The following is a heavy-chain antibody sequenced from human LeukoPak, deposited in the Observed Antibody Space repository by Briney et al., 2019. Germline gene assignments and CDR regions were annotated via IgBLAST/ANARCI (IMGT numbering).Heavy chain of an antibody. CDR2: INSDGSST. CDR3: AREDNKGGWYYDEFDY. V-gene: IGHV3-74*01. Sequence: GGSLRLSCAASGFTFSSYWMHWVRQAPVKGLVWVSRINSDGSSTSYADSVKGRFTISRDNAKNTLYLQMNSLRAEDTAVYYCAREDNKGGWYYDEFDYWGQGTLVTVSS. D-gene: IGHD6-19*01. J-gene: IGHJ4*02. CDR1: GFTFSSYW.